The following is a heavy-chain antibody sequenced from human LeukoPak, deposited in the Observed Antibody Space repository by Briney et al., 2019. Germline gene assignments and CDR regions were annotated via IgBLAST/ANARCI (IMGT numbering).Heavy chain of an antibody. CDR3: ANAEAGLDIVAREAFDI. D-gene: IGHD2-15*01. Sequence: PGGSLRLSCAASGFTFSSYAMSWVRQAPGKGLEWVSAISGSGGSTYYADSVKGRFTISRDNSKNTLYLQMNSLRAEHTAVYYCANAEAGLDIVAREAFDIWGRGTMVTVSS. J-gene: IGHJ3*02. V-gene: IGHV3-23*01. CDR1: GFTFSSYA. CDR2: ISGSGGST.